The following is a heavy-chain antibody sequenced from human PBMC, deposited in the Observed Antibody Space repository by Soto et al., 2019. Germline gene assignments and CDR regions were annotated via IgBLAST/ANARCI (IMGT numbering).Heavy chain of an antibody. D-gene: IGHD3-22*01. V-gene: IGHV4-34*01. CDR1: GGSFSGYY. J-gene: IGHJ4*02. CDR2: INHSGST. CDR3: ARPQRYYYDSSGYDY. Sequence: SETLSLTCAVYGGSFSGYYWSWIRQPPGKGLEWIGEINHSGSTNYNPSLKSRVTISVDTSKNQFSLKLSSVTAADTAVYYCARPQRYYYDSSGYDYWGQGTLVTVS.